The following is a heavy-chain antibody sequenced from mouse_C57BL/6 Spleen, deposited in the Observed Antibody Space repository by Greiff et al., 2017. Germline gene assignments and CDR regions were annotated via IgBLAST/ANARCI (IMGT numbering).Heavy chain of an antibody. CDR2: IDPSDSYT. CDR3: ASEASSYGFAY. D-gene: IGHD1-1*01. Sequence: QVQLKQPGAELVMPGASVKLSCKASGYTFTSYWMHWVKQRPGQGLEWIGEIDPSDSYTNYNQKFKGKSTLTVDKSSSTAYMQRSSLTSEDSAVYYCASEASSYGFAYWGQGTLVTVSA. CDR1: GYTFTSYW. V-gene: IGHV1-69*01. J-gene: IGHJ3*01.